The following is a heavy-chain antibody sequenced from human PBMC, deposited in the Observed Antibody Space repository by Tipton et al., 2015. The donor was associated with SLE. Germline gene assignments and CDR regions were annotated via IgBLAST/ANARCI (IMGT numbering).Heavy chain of an antibody. J-gene: IGHJ4*02. Sequence: VQLVQSGADVKNPGASVKVSCRSSGYTFIAYHIHWVRQAPGHGLEWMGRIDPNNGVTYYAQKFQGRVTMTTDTSITTAYVELNSLTFDDTAVYYCASLNGYYADRIDHWGQGTLVTVSS. CDR1: GYTFIAYH. CDR3: ASLNGYYADRIDH. V-gene: IGHV1-2*02. D-gene: IGHD3-9*01. CDR2: IDPNNGVT.